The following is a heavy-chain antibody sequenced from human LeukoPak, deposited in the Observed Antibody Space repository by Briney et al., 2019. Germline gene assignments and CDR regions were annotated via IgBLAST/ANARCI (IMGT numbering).Heavy chain of an antibody. CDR3: ARGVPAVVLIPGAGDFQH. V-gene: IGHV3-30*02. CDR1: GFAFNTYA. CDR2: IRYDGSNK. Sequence: GGSLRLSCAASGFAFNTYALSWVRQAPGKGLEWVAFIRYDGSNKYYADSVKGRFTISRDNSKNTLYLQKNSLRAEDTAVYYCARGVPAVVLIPGAGDFQHWGQGTLVTVSS. J-gene: IGHJ1*01. D-gene: IGHD3-22*01.